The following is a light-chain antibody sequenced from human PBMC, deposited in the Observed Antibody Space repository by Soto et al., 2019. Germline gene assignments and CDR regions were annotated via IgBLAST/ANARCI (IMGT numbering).Light chain of an antibody. Sequence: EIVMTQSPATLSVSPGGRATLSCRASQSVNSNLAWYQQKPGQAPRLLIYGASTRATGIPARFGGSGSGTEFTLTISSLQSEDFAVYYCQQYDNWPLTFGGGTKVDIK. J-gene: IGKJ4*01. CDR2: GAS. CDR1: QSVNSN. V-gene: IGKV3D-15*01. CDR3: QQYDNWPLT.